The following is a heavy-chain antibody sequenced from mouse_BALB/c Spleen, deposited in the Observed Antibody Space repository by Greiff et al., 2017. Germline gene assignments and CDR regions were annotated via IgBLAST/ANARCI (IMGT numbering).Heavy chain of an antibody. Sequence: EVKVVESGGGLVKPGGSLKLSCAASGFTFSSYTMSWVRQTPEKRLEWVATISSGGSYTYYPDSVKGRFTISRDNAKNTLYLQMSSLKSEDTAMYYCTRDGVSYYGSSLYYFDYWGQGTTLTVSS. V-gene: IGHV5-6-4*01. CDR1: GFTFSSYT. CDR3: TRDGVSYYGSSLYYFDY. D-gene: IGHD1-1*01. CDR2: ISSGGSYT. J-gene: IGHJ2*01.